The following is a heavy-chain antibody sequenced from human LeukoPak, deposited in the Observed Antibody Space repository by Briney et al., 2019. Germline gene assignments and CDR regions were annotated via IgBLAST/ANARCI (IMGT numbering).Heavy chain of an antibody. J-gene: IGHJ3*02. CDR1: GGSFSGYY. CDR2: INHSGST. Sequence: SETLSLTCAVYGGSFSGYYWSWIRQPPGKGLEWIGKINHSGSTNYNPSLKSRVTISVDTSKNQFSLKLSSVTAADTAVYYCATDYHDSSGYYAHAFDIWGQGTMVTVSS. CDR3: ATDYHDSSGYYAHAFDI. V-gene: IGHV4-34*01. D-gene: IGHD3-22*01.